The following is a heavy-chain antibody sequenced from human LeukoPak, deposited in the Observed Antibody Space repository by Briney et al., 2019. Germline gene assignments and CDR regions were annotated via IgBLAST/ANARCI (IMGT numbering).Heavy chain of an antibody. CDR1: GFTFSTYA. Sequence: GGSLRLSCAASGFTFSTYALNWVRRAPGKGLEWVSGISASGTTTYYADSVKGRFTISRDNSKNTLYLQMNSLRAEDTAVYYCGCTAATVTRLDYWSQGTLVTVSS. J-gene: IGHJ4*02. CDR3: GCTAATVTRLDY. V-gene: IGHV3-23*01. CDR2: ISASGTTT. D-gene: IGHD4-17*01.